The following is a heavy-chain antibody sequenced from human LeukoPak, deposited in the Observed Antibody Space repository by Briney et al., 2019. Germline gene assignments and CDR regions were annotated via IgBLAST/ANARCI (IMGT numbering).Heavy chain of an antibody. D-gene: IGHD3-3*01. V-gene: IGHV4-38-2*02. CDR2: IYHSGST. Sequence: SETLSLTCTVSGYSISSGYYWGWIRQPPGKGLEWIGSIYHSGSTYYNPSLKSRVTISVDTSKNQFSLKLSSVTAADTAVYYCAGGPVTIFGVVTPAYWGQGTLVTVSS. J-gene: IGHJ4*02. CDR1: GYSISSGYY. CDR3: AGGPVTIFGVVTPAY.